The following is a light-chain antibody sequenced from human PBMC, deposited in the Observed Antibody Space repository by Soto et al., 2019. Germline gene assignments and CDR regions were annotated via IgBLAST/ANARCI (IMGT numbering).Light chain of an antibody. Sequence: IHMTHSPSTLSASMGDIVVITCRASQFINKWLAWHQQQPGKTPKVLISDASILETGVSSRFSGSGFGSEFTLTIDNLQPDDFATYYCLQYDLYPLTFGQGTKVDIK. CDR3: LQYDLYPLT. V-gene: IGKV1-5*01. CDR2: DAS. CDR1: QFINKW. J-gene: IGKJ1*01.